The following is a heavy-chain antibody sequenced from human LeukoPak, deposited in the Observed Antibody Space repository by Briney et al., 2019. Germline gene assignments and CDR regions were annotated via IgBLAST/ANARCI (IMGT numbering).Heavy chain of an antibody. Sequence: GGSLRLSCVASGFTFSSYAINWVRQAPGKGLEWVSGTSGSGGRTYYADSVKGRFTISRENSKNTLYLQMNSLRAEDTAVYYCAKVRLYGDYPEIDYWGQGTLVAVS. V-gene: IGHV3-23*01. J-gene: IGHJ4*02. D-gene: IGHD4-17*01. CDR1: GFTFSSYA. CDR2: TSGSGGRT. CDR3: AKVRLYGDYPEIDY.